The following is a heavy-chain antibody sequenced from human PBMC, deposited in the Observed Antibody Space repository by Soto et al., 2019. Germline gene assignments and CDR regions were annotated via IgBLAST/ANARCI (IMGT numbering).Heavy chain of an antibody. CDR3: ARGRYYGSGPVSY. CDR2: IYYSGTT. J-gene: IGHJ4*02. CDR1: GDSISSGDYY. D-gene: IGHD3-10*01. V-gene: IGHV4-30-4*01. Sequence: PSETLSLTFTVYGDSISSGDYYWSWVRQSPGKGLEWIGCIYYSGTTYYNPSLETRLTMSVDTSKNQFSLRLSSVTAADTAMYYCARGRYYGSGPVSYWGQGTLVTVS.